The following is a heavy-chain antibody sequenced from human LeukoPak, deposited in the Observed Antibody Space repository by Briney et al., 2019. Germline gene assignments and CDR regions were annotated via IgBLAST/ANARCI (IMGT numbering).Heavy chain of an antibody. J-gene: IGHJ4*02. CDR1: GDSVSSNSAA. D-gene: IGHD6-13*01. CDR3: ARVPAAAGDRDPPGPIDY. Sequence: SQTLSLTCAISGDSVSSNSAAWNWIRQSPSRGLEWLGRTYYRSKWYNDYAVSVKSRITINPDTSKNQFSLQLNSVTPEDTAVYYCARVPAAAGDRDPPGPIDYWGQGTLVTVSS. CDR2: TYYRSKWYN. V-gene: IGHV6-1*01.